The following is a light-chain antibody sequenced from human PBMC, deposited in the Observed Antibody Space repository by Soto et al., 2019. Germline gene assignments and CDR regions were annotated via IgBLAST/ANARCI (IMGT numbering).Light chain of an antibody. J-gene: IGKJ4*01. V-gene: IGKV1-9*01. Sequence: DIQLTQSPSFLSASVGDRVIITCRASQDITSYLGWYQQKPGKAPNLLIAAASTLQSGVPTRFSRSGSGTKFTLTISSLQPEDSATYYCQQFDSFPLSFGGGTKVEIK. CDR3: QQFDSFPLS. CDR2: AAS. CDR1: QDITSY.